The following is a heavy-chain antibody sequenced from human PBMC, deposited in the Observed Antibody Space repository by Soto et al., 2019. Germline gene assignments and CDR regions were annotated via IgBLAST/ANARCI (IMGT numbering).Heavy chain of an antibody. CDR2: IVVGSGNT. CDR3: AAGSTYYYYSSGYYGYYYYYGMDV. Sequence: ASVKVSCKASGFTFTSSAVQWVRQARGQSLEWIGWIVVGSGNTNYAQKFQERVTITRDMSTSTAYMELSSLRSEDTAVYYCAAGSTYYYYSSGYYGYYYYYGMDVWGQGTTVTVSS. D-gene: IGHD3-22*01. V-gene: IGHV1-58*01. J-gene: IGHJ6*02. CDR1: GFTFTSSA.